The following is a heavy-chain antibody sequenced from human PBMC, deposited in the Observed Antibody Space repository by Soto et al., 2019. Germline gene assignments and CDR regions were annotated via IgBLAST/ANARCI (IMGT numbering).Heavy chain of an antibody. J-gene: IGHJ4*02. D-gene: IGHD3-10*01. Sequence: PSETPSLTCTVSGRSISGEFWSWIRQPPGKGLEWIGFIHSSEGANYNPSFKSRLTMSVDTSKNQFSLKLTSVNTADTAVYYCARGGASSRYFDYWGQGILVTVSS. CDR2: IHSSEGA. CDR1: GRSISGEF. V-gene: IGHV4-59*01. CDR3: ARGGASSRYFDY.